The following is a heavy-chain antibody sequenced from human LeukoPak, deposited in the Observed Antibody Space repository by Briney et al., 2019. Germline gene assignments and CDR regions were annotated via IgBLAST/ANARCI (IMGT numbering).Heavy chain of an antibody. D-gene: IGHD2-2*01. CDR3: ANTHRVVPAG. Sequence: SMCLACAASGFTFGSYAICLVRHPEWKLLEWVSAISGSGGSTYYADSVKGRFTISRDNSKNTLYLQMNSLRAEDTAVYYCANTHRVVPAGWGQGTLVTVSS. V-gene: IGHV3-23*01. CDR1: GFTFGSYA. J-gene: IGHJ4*02. CDR2: ISGSGGST.